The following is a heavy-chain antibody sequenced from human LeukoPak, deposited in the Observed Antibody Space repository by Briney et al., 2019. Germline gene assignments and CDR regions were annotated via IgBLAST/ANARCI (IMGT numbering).Heavy chain of an antibody. CDR1: GGSFSGYY. J-gene: IGHJ4*02. CDR2: INHSENTST. D-gene: IGHD3-16*01. CDR3: ARGRSNRDY. V-gene: IGHV4-34*01. Sequence: PSETLSLTCAVYGGSFSGYYWSWIRQPPGKGLEWIGEINHSENTSTNYNPSLKSRVTISVDASRKQFSLKLSSVTAADTAVYYCARGRSNRDYWGQGTLVTVSS.